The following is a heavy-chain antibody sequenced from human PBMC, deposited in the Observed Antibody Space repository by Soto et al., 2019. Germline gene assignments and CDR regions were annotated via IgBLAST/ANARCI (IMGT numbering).Heavy chain of an antibody. D-gene: IGHD2-21*02. CDR1: GFTFSSYA. J-gene: IGHJ3*02. V-gene: IGHV3-30-3*01. CDR2: ISYDGSNK. CDR3: ARTKSQGGDCCLDTPTDAFDI. Sequence: QVQLVESGGGVVQPGRSLRLSCAASGFTFSSYAMHWVRQAPGKGLEWVAVISYDGSNKYYADSVKGRFTISRDNSKNTLNLQMNSLRAEDTAVYYCARTKSQGGDCCLDTPTDAFDIWGQGTMVTVSS.